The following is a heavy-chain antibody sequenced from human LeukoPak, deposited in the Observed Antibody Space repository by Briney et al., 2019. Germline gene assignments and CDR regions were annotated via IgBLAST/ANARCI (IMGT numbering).Heavy chain of an antibody. Sequence: SETLSLTCTVSGGSLSSGGYYWSWIRQHPGTGLEWIGYIYYSGSTYYNPSLKSRVTISVDTSKNQFSLKLSSVTAADTAVYYCARALDYYYGSGSYQRYFDYWGQGTLVTVSS. CDR3: ARALDYYYGSGSYQRYFDY. J-gene: IGHJ4*02. V-gene: IGHV4-31*03. D-gene: IGHD3-10*01. CDR1: GGSLSSGGYY. CDR2: IYYSGST.